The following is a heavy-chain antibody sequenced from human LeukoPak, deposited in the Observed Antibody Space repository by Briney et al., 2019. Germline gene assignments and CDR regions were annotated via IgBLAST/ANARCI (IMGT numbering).Heavy chain of an antibody. J-gene: IGHJ6*02. D-gene: IGHD3-22*01. Sequence: PGGSLRLSCAASGFTFASYAMTGVRQAPGKGLEWFSAISGSGGSTYYADSVKGRFTISRDNYKNTLYLQMNSLRAEDTAVYYCARASGIYDSSGYYGLSYYGMDVWGQRTTVTFSS. CDR1: GFTFASYA. V-gene: IGHV3-23*01. CDR3: ARASGIYDSSGYYGLSYYGMDV. CDR2: ISGSGGST.